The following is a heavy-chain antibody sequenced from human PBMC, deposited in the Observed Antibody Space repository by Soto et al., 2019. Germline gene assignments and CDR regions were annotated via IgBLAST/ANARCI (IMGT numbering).Heavy chain of an antibody. D-gene: IGHD3-16*01. J-gene: IGHJ4*02. CDR2: IRASSSET. V-gene: IGHV3-21*01. Sequence: GGSLRLSCAASGFLFSSYSMNWVRQAPGKGLEWVASIRASSSETYYAESVKGRFTISRDNAKNSLFLQMNSLRAEDTAVYYCASLFSYAAYWGQGTLVTVSS. CDR1: GFLFSSYS. CDR3: ASLFSYAAY.